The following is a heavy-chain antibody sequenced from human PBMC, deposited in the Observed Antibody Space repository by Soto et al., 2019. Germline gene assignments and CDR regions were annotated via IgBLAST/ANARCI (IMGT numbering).Heavy chain of an antibody. V-gene: IGHV6-1*01. CDR3: SSWHYDY. J-gene: IGHJ4*02. CDR1: GDSVSSDSAA. D-gene: IGHD2-15*01. Sequence: SQTLSLTCAISGDSVSSDSAAWNWIRQSPSRGLEWLGGTYYRSKWYNDYAASVKSRITINPDTSKNHFSLQMNSVTPEDTAVYYCSSWHYDYWGQGTLVTVS. CDR2: TYYRSKWYN.